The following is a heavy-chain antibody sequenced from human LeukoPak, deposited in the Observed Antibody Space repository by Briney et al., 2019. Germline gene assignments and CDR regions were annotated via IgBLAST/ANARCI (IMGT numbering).Heavy chain of an antibody. CDR3: AKDNGSGWSFGLVTAFDY. J-gene: IGHJ4*02. V-gene: IGHV3-9*01. Sequence: GRSLRLSCAASGFTFDDYAMHWVRQAPGKGLEWVSGISWNSGTIGYADSVKGRFTISRDNAKNSLYLQMNSLRTEDTALYFCAKDNGSGWSFGLVTAFDYWGQGTLVTVSS. CDR2: ISWNSGTI. D-gene: IGHD6-19*01. CDR1: GFTFDDYA.